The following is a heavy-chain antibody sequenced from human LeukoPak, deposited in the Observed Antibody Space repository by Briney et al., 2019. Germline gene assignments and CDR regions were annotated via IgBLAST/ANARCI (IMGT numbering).Heavy chain of an antibody. Sequence: GRSLRLSCAASGFTFSSYSMNWVRQAPGKGLEWVSSISSSSSYIYYADSVKGRFTISRDNAKNSLYLQMNSLRAEDTAVYYCARGREWVEFDYWGQGTLVTVSS. CDR1: GFTFSSYS. V-gene: IGHV3-21*01. CDR3: ARGREWVEFDY. CDR2: ISSSSSYI. J-gene: IGHJ4*02. D-gene: IGHD1-26*01.